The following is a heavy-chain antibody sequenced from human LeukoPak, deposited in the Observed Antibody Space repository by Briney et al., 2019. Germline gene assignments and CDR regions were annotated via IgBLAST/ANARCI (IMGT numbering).Heavy chain of an antibody. CDR1: GGSFSGYY. D-gene: IGHD2-15*01. CDR3: ARDSLHCNGGRCFHMRVFDY. J-gene: IGHJ4*02. V-gene: IGHV4-34*01. Sequence: PETLSLTCAVYGGSFSGYYWSWIRQPPGKGLEWIGEINHSGSTNYNPSLKSRVTISVDTSKNQFSLKLNSVTATDTAVYYCARDSLHCNGGRCFHMRVFDYWGQGALVTVSS. CDR2: INHSGST.